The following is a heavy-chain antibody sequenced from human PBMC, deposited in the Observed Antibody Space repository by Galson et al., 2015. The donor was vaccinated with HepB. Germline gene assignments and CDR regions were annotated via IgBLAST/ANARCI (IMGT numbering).Heavy chain of an antibody. V-gene: IGHV3-21*01. CDR1: GFTFSSYS. CDR3: ATGKSTADFDY. D-gene: IGHD3-10*01. Sequence: SLRLSCAASGFTFSSYSMNWVRQAPGKGLEWVSSISSSNSYIYYADSVKGRFTISRDNAKNSLYLQMNSLRAEDTAVYYCATGKSTADFDYWGQGTLVTVSS. CDR2: ISSSNSYI. J-gene: IGHJ4*02.